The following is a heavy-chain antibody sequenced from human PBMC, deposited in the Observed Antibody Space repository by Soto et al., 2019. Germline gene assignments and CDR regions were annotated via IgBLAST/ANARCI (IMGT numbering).Heavy chain of an antibody. V-gene: IGHV5-51*01. CDR2: INPGDSDT. CDR3: ARRAGVTTLPYFYYGLDV. J-gene: IGHJ6*02. Sequence: GWIRKPPGKGLEWMVIINPGDSDTSYSPSFQGQVTMSTDDSISTAYLQWSSLKASDSAMYYSARRAGVTTLPYFYYGLDVWGQGTKVTVYS. D-gene: IGHD3-3*01.